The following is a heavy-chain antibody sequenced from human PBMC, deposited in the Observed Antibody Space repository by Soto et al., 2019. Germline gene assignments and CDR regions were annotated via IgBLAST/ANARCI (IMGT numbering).Heavy chain of an antibody. Sequence: SETLSLTCAVYGGSFSGYYWSWIRQPPGKGLEWIGEINHSGSTNYNPSLKSRVTISVDTSKNQFSLKLSSVTAADTAVYYCARGGSIVVVTTDAFDIWGQGTMVTVSS. J-gene: IGHJ3*02. CDR1: GGSFSGYY. V-gene: IGHV4-34*01. CDR2: INHSGST. D-gene: IGHD2-21*02. CDR3: ARGGSIVVVTTDAFDI.